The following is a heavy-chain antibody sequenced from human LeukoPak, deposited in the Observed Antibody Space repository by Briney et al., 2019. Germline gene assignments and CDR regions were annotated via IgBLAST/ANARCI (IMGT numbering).Heavy chain of an antibody. CDR3: ASLPPGYSSSWCLDY. CDR1: GFTFSDYY. CDR2: ISSSGSTI. D-gene: IGHD6-13*01. J-gene: IGHJ4*02. V-gene: IGHV3-11*04. Sequence: PGGSLRLSCAASGFTFSDYYMSWIRQAPGKGLEWVSYISSSGSTIYYADSVKGRFTISRDNAKNSLYLQMNRLRAEDTAVYYWASLPPGYSSSWCLDYWGQGTLVTVSS.